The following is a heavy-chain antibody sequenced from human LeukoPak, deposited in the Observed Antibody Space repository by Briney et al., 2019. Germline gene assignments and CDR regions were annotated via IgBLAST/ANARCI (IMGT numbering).Heavy chain of an antibody. CDR2: IYSGGKT. J-gene: IGHJ4*02. CDR3: SKRSGGYYDH. D-gene: IGHD3-3*01. V-gene: IGHV3-66*01. CDR1: GFTVSSND. Sequence: GSLRLSCAASGFTVSSNDMTWVRQTPGKGLEWVSIIYSGGKTYYADSVKGRFTISRDNSKNTLYLQMNSLRAEDTAVYYCSKRSGGYYDHWGQGTLVTVSS.